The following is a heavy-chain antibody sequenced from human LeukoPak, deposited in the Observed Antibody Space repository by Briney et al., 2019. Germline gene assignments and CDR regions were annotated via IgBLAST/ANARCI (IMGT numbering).Heavy chain of an antibody. D-gene: IGHD2-15*01. CDR3: ARGGEYCTGVSCYWFDP. Sequence: ASLKVSCKTSGYTFTSYGISWVRQAPGQGLEWMGWISAYNGNTNYAQKVQGRVTMTTDTSTSTAYMERRSLRSDDTAVYYCARGGEYCTGVSCYWFDPWGQGTLVTVSS. V-gene: IGHV1-18*04. CDR1: GYTFTSYG. CDR2: ISAYNGNT. J-gene: IGHJ5*02.